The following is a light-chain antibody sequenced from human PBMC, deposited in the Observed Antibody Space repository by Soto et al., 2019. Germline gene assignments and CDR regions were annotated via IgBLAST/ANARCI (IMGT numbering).Light chain of an antibody. CDR1: SSNIGAGFD. CDR3: QSVRL. Sequence: QSVLTQPPSVSGAPGQRVTISCTGSSSNIGAGFDVHWYQQFPGTAPKLLIYRNSNRPSGVPDRFSGSKSGTSASLAITGLQAADEADYYGQSVRLFGGGTKLTVL. J-gene: IGLJ2*01. CDR2: RNS. V-gene: IGLV1-40*01.